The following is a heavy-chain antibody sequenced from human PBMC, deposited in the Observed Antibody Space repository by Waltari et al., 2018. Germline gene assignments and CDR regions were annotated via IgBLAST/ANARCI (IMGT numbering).Heavy chain of an antibody. V-gene: IGHV4-38-2*02. D-gene: IGHD2-15*01. CDR2: IYYSGIT. J-gene: IGHJ5*02. CDR3: ARELRNGGRSDWFDP. CDR1: GYYISSGYW. Sequence: QVQLQESGPGLVKPLESLSLNCTVSGYYISSGYWWGWIRQPPGKGLEWIASIYYSGITYQNPTLKSRASISVDTSKNQFSLKLRSVTAADTAVYYCARELRNGGRSDWFDPWGQGTLVTVSS.